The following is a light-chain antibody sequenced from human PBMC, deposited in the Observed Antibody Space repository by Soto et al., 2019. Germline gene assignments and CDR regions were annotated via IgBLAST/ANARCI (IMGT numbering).Light chain of an antibody. CDR3: QQYYITPLT. CDR2: WAA. CDR1: QSVLYSTNNKNY. Sequence: DIVMTQSPDSLAVSLGERATINCKSSQSVLYSTNNKNYLAWYQQKPGQPPKLLIYWAATRESGVPDRFSGSGSGTDFTLTISSLQAVDVAVYYCQQYYITPLTFGGGTKVEIK. V-gene: IGKV4-1*01. J-gene: IGKJ4*01.